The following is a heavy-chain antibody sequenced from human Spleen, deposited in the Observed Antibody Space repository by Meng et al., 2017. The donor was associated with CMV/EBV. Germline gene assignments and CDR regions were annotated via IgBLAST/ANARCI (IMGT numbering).Heavy chain of an antibody. D-gene: IGHD2-2*02. CDR3: ARRYCTSTSCYNVFDI. Sequence: ASVKVSCKASGYTFTSYYMHWVRQAPGQGLEWMGIINPSGGSTSYAQKFQGRVTMTRDTSTSTVYMELSSLRSEDTAVYYCARRYCTSTSCYNVFDIWGQGTMVTVSS. J-gene: IGHJ3*02. CDR2: INPSGGST. CDR1: GYTFTSYY. V-gene: IGHV1-46*01.